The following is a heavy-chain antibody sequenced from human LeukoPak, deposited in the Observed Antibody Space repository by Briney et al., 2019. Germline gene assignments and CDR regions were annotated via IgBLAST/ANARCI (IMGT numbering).Heavy chain of an antibody. CDR3: ARHPDYYDSSGQNDY. CDR1: GFTFSSYD. CDR2: IGTAGDT. J-gene: IGHJ4*02. Sequence: GGSLRLSCAASGFTFSSYDMHWVRQATGKGLEWVSAIGTAGDTYYPGSVKGRFTISRENAKNSLYLQMNSLRAGDTAVYYCARHPDYYDSSGQNDYWGQGTLVTVSS. V-gene: IGHV3-13*01. D-gene: IGHD3-22*01.